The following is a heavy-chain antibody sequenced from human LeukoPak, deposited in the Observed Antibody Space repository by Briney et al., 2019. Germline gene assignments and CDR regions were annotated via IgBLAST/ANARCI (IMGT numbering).Heavy chain of an antibody. D-gene: IGHD2-15*01. CDR3: AKDGCSGGSCYSRYNWFDP. CDR1: GFTFDDYG. CDR2: INWNGGST. V-gene: IGHV3-20*04. Sequence: RPGGSLRLSCAASGFTFDDYGMSWVREAPGKGLEWVSGINWNGGSTGYADSVKGRFTISRDNSKNTLYLQMNSLRAEDTAVYYCAKDGCSGGSCYSRYNWFDPWGQGTLVTVSS. J-gene: IGHJ5*02.